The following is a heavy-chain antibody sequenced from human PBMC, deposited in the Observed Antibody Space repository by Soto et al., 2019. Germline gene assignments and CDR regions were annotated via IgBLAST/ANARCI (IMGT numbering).Heavy chain of an antibody. Sequence: GGSLRLSCAASGFTFSNAWMNWVRQAPGKGLEWVGRIKSKTDGGTTDYAAPVKGRLTISRDDSKNTLYLQMNSLKTEDTAVYYCTTIPHVLLRYYYYGMDVWGQGTTVTVSS. V-gene: IGHV3-15*07. CDR1: GFTFSNAW. CDR3: TTIPHVLLRYYYYGMDV. D-gene: IGHD3-10*01. CDR2: IKSKTDGGTT. J-gene: IGHJ6*02.